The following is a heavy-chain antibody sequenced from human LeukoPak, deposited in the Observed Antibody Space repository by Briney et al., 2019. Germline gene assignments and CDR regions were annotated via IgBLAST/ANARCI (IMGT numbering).Heavy chain of an antibody. J-gene: IGHJ1*01. CDR2: IFYSGST. D-gene: IGHD4-23*01. V-gene: IGHV4-59*01. CDR1: GGSISSYY. Sequence: PSETLSLTCTVSGGSISSYYWSWIRQPPGKGLEWIGYIFYSGSTNYNPSLKSRVTISIDTSKNQFSLKLSPVTAADTAVYYCARGDSTVTPKYFQYWGQGTLVTVSS. CDR3: ARGDSTVTPKYFQY.